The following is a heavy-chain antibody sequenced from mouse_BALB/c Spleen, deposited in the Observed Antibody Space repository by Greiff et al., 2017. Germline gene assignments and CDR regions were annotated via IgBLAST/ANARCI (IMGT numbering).Heavy chain of an antibody. J-gene: IGHJ4*01. CDR1: GFTFSSFG. V-gene: IGHV5-17*02. D-gene: IGHD2-4*01. CDR2: ISSGSSTI. Sequence: VQLKESGGGLVQPGGSRKLSCAASGFTFSSFGMHWVRQAPEKGLEWVAYISSGSSTIYYADTVKGRFTISRDNPKNTLFLQMTSLRSEDTAMYYCARRGLRSYAMDYWGQGTSVTVSS. CDR3: ARRGLRSYAMDY.